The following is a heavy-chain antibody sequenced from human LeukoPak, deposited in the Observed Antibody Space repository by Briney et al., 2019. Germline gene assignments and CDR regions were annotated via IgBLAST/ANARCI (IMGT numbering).Heavy chain of an antibody. Sequence: GGSLRLSCGASGFTFRSYAMSWVRQAPRKGLEWVSAISGSGGSTYYADSVKGRFTISRDNSKNTLYLQMNSLRAEDTAVYYCAKFDYYDSSGYYNKVLDAFDIWGQGTMVTVSS. CDR2: ISGSGGST. J-gene: IGHJ3*02. D-gene: IGHD3-22*01. CDR3: AKFDYYDSSGYYNKVLDAFDI. V-gene: IGHV3-23*01. CDR1: GFTFRSYA.